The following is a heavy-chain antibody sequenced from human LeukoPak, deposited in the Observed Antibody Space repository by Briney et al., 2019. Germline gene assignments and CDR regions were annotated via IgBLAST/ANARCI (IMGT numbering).Heavy chain of an antibody. V-gene: IGHV3-33*06. D-gene: IGHD4-11*01. CDR1: GFTYSHYG. Sequence: GGSLRLSCAASGFTYSHYGMHWVRQAPGKGLEWVAVIWSDGTEKYYADAVKGRFTISRDNSRNTLYLQMNSLRGEDTAVYYCAKDAQRGYDYSNSLEYWGQGTLVTVSS. J-gene: IGHJ4*02. CDR2: IWSDGTEK. CDR3: AKDAQRGYDYSNSLEY.